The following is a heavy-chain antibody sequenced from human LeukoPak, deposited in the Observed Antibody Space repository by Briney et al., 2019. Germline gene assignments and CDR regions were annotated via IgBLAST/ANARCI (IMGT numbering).Heavy chain of an antibody. CDR2: IYRSGST. CDR1: GGSISSGSYY. CDR3: AREFGYSGSYYFY. Sequence: PSETLSLTCTVSGGSISSGSYYRSWIRQPAGKRLEWIGHIYRSGSTNYNPSLKSRVTISVDTSKNQFSLKLSSVTAADTAVYYCAREFGYSGSYYFYWGQGTLVTVSS. J-gene: IGHJ4*02. V-gene: IGHV4-61*09. D-gene: IGHD1-26*01.